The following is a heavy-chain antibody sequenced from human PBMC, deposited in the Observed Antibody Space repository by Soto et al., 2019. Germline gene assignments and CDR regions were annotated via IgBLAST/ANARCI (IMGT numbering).Heavy chain of an antibody. V-gene: IGHV1-18*01. J-gene: IGHJ6*03. CDR1: GYTFTSYG. CDR3: ARGGARADYDFWSGYYTYYYYYYMDV. CDR2: INACNGNT. D-gene: IGHD3-3*01. Sequence: ASVKVSCKASGYTFTSYGISWVRQAHEQGLEWMGWINACNGNTSYAQKFQGRVTMTRDTSTSTVYMELSSLRSEDAAVYYCARGGARADYDFWSGYYTYYYYYYMDVWGKGTTVTVSS.